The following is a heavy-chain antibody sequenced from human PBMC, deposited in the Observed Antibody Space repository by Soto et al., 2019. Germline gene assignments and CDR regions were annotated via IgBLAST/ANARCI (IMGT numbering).Heavy chain of an antibody. CDR3: RRSSRYSTDV. J-gene: IGHJ6*02. CDR1: GCSISSYY. CDR2: IYYSGST. Sequence: PSETLSLTCTVSGCSISSYYWIWIRQPPGKGLEWIGYIYYSGSTNYNPSLNSQVTISVDTSKNQFSLNVISVTAADTAVYYCRRSSRYSTDVWGQGTTVTVSS. V-gene: IGHV4-59*08. D-gene: IGHD6-13*01.